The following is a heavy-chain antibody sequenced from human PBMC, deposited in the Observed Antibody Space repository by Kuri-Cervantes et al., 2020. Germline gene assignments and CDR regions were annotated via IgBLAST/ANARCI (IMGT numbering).Heavy chain of an antibody. J-gene: IGHJ4*02. Sequence: ASVKVSCKASGYTFTGYYMHWVRQAPGQGLEWMGWISAYNGNTNYAQKFQGRVTISKDTSTSTVYMELRSLQSDDTAVYYCARADYFDFWGQGTLVTVSS. CDR3: ARADYFDF. CDR2: ISAYNGNT. V-gene: IGHV1-18*04. CDR1: GYTFTGYY.